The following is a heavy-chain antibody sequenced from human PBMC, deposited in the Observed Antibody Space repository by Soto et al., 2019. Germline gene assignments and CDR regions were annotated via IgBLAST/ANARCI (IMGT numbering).Heavy chain of an antibody. Sequence: GGSLRLSCAASGFTFSTYAVSWVRQAPGKGLEWVSSINSGGGGTFYSDSVKGRFTISRDNSKNTLYLQINSLRAEDTAVYYCAKRGTYYFDYWGQGALVTVSS. J-gene: IGHJ4*02. CDR2: INSGGGGT. V-gene: IGHV3-23*01. CDR1: GFTFSTYA. CDR3: AKRGTYYFDY. D-gene: IGHD2-15*01.